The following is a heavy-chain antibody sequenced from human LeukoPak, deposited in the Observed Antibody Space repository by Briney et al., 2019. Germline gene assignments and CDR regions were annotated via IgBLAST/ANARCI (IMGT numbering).Heavy chain of an antibody. D-gene: IGHD3-22*01. Sequence: SETLSLTCTVSGGSISSGSYYWSWIRQPAGKGLEWIGRIYTSGSTNYNPSLKSRVTISVDTSKNQFSLKLSSVTAADTAVYYCARELDTMIYSPWGQGTLVTVSS. J-gene: IGHJ4*02. CDR2: IYTSGST. V-gene: IGHV4-61*02. CDR1: GGSISSGSYY. CDR3: ARELDTMIYSP.